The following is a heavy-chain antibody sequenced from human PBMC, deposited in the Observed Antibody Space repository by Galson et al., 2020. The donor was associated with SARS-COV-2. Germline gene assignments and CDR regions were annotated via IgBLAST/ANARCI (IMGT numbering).Heavy chain of an antibody. CDR2: ISSNGRDT. Sequence: GGSLRLSCAAPGFTISDYAMNWVRHAPGRGLECVSKISSNGRDTNYAESVRGRFTISSDSAKNSLFLQMNSLRDEDTAMYYCARDWGQRFGGNMWYWVGFDLWGQGILVTVS. D-gene: IGHD3-16*01. CDR1: GFTISDYA. J-gene: IGHJ5*02. V-gene: IGHV3-11*06. CDR3: ARDWGQRFGGNMWYWVGFDL.